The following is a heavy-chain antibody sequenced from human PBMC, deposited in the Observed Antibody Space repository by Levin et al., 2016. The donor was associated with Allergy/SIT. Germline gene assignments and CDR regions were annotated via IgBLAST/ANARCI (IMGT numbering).Heavy chain of an antibody. CDR2: ISGSGGST. CDR3: ANEAWFGELLLGSYYYYMDV. CDR1: GFTFSSYA. J-gene: IGHJ6*03. D-gene: IGHD3-10*01. V-gene: IGHV3-23*01. Sequence: GGSLRLSCAASGFTFSSYAMSWVRQAPGKGLEWVSAISGSGGSTYYADSVKGRFTISRDNSKNTLYLQMNSLRAEDTAVYYCANEAWFGELLLGSYYYYMDVWGKGTTVTVSS.